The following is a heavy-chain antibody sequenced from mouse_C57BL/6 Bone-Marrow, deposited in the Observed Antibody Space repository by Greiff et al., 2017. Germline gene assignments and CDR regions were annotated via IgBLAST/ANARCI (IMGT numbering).Heavy chain of an antibody. CDR2: IYPRDGST. J-gene: IGHJ4*01. D-gene: IGHD2-1*01. V-gene: IGHV1-85*01. CDR1: GYTFTSYD. Sequence: QVQLKESGPELVKPGASVKLSCKASGYTFTSYDINWVKQRPGQGLEWIGWIYPRDGSTKYNEKFKGKATLTVDTSSITAYMELHSLTSEDSAVYFCARSGYGNPYSYAMDYWGQGTSVTVSS. CDR3: ARSGYGNPYSYAMDY.